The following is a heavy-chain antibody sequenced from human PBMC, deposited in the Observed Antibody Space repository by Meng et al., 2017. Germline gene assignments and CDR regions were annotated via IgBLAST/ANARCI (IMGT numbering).Heavy chain of an antibody. V-gene: IGHV3-11*04. CDR1: GFTFSDYY. CDR2: ISSSCSTI. CDR3: ARDRRVVTATPYYYYGMDV. J-gene: IGHJ6*02. D-gene: IGHD2-15*01. Sequence: GGSLRLSCAASGFTFSDYYMSWIRQAPGKGLEWVSYISSSCSTIYYADSVKGRFTISRDNAKNSLYLQMNSLTAEDTAVYYCARDRRVVTATPYYYYGMDVWGQGTTVTVSS.